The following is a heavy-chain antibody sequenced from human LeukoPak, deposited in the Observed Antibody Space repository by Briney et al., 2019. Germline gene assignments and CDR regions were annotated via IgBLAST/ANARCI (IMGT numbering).Heavy chain of an antibody. Sequence: GGSLRLSCAASGFTVSSNYMSWVRQAPGKGLEWVSVIYSGGSTYYADPVKGRFTISRDNSKNTLYLQMNSLRAEDTAAYYCARVAAAGTFMYYYYYMDVWGKGTTVTISS. J-gene: IGHJ6*03. CDR1: GFTVSSNY. D-gene: IGHD6-13*01. V-gene: IGHV3-66*01. CDR2: IYSGGST. CDR3: ARVAAAGTFMYYYYYMDV.